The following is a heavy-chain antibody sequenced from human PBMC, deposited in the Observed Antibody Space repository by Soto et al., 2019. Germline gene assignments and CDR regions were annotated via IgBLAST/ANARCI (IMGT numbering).Heavy chain of an antibody. V-gene: IGHV1-2*02. CDR1: GYTFTGYY. D-gene: IGHD3-10*01. CDR3: AREDGSRSYYFDY. Sequence: ASVKVSCKASGYTFTGYYMHWVRQAPGQGLEWMGWINPNSGGTNYAQKFQGRVTMTRDTSISTAYMELSRLRSDDTAVYYCAREDGSRSYYFDYWGQGTLVTVSS. J-gene: IGHJ4*02. CDR2: INPNSGGT.